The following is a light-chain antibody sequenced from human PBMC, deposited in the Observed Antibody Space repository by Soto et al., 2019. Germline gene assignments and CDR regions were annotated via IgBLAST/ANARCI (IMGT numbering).Light chain of an antibody. V-gene: IGKV3-20*01. Sequence: GERAPRSCRASQIVSDNYLAWYQQKPGQAPRLVVYGASSRATGVPDRFSASGSGTDFTLTISRLEPEDFAVYYCQQYAKAPLTFGQGTKVDIK. CDR1: QIVSDNY. CDR2: GAS. J-gene: IGKJ1*01. CDR3: QQYAKAPLT.